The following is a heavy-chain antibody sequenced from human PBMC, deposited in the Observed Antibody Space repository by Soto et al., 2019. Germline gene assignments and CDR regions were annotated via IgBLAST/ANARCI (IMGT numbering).Heavy chain of an antibody. V-gene: IGHV1-2*04. D-gene: IGHD3-3*01. CDR2: INPNSGGT. Sequence: GASVKVSCKASGYTFTGYYMHWVRQAPGQGLEWMGWINPNSGGTNYAQKFQGWVTMTRDTSISTAYMELSSLRAEDTAVYYCAKDWYFGSTIFGLMFDYWGQGTLVTVSS. CDR3: AKDWYFGSTIFGLMFDY. J-gene: IGHJ4*02. CDR1: GYTFTGYY.